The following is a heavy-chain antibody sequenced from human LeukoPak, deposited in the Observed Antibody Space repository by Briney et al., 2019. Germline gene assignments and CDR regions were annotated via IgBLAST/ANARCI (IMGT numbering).Heavy chain of an antibody. Sequence: ISGHGRSTYFTDSVKGRFTISRDDSRNTLYLQMYRLRAEDTAVYYCAKEPWFSSSKAFDIWGQGTMVTVSS. CDR2: ISGHGRST. CDR3: AKEPWFSSSKAFDI. V-gene: IGHV3-23*01. D-gene: IGHD3-10*01. J-gene: IGHJ3*02.